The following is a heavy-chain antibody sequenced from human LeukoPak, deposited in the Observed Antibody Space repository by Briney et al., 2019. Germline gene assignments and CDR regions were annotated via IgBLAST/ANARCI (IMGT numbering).Heavy chain of an antibody. J-gene: IGHJ4*02. V-gene: IGHV3-15*01. CDR3: TIDGYFDSSGYYYPHAY. Sequence: KSGGSLRLFCTASGFTLSEVWMNWGRQAPGKGLEWVGRIKSEAAGGTTDYAAPVKGRFTVSRDDSKNTLYLQMNSLKTEDTAVYYCTIDGYFDSSGYYYPHAYWGQGTLVTVSS. CDR2: IKSEAAGGTT. CDR1: GFTLSEVW. D-gene: IGHD3-22*01.